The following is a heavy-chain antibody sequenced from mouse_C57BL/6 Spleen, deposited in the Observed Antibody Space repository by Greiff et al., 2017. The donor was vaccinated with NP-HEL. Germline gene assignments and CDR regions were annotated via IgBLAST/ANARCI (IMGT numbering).Heavy chain of an antibody. J-gene: IGHJ2*01. CDR2: ISSGGSYT. Sequence: EVKLQESGGDLVKPGGSLKLSCAASGFTFSSYGMSWVRQTPDKRLEWVATISSGGSYTYYPDSVKGRFTISRDNAKNTLYLQMSSLKSEDTAMYYCARQEDGYSFDYWGQGTTLTVSS. D-gene: IGHD2-3*01. CDR1: GFTFSSYG. CDR3: ARQEDGYSFDY. V-gene: IGHV5-6*01.